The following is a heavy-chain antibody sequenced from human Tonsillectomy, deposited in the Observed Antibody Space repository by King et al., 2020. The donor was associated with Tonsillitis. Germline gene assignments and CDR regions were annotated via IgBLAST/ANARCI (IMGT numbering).Heavy chain of an antibody. Sequence: MQLQESGPGLVKPSETLSLTCAVSGYSISSGYYWGWLRPPPGKGLEWIGSIYHSGSTYYNPSLKSRVTISVDTSKNQFSLKLSSVTAADTAVYYCARFQGYSYFLNDAFDIWGQGTMVTVSS. CDR3: ARFQGYSYFLNDAFDI. D-gene: IGHD5-18*01. V-gene: IGHV4-38-2*01. CDR2: IYHSGST. J-gene: IGHJ3*02. CDR1: GYSISSGYY.